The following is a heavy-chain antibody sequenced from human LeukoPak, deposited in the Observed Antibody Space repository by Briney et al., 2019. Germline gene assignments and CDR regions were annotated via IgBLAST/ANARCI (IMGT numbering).Heavy chain of an antibody. D-gene: IGHD3-10*01. CDR2: ISTSSSYI. CDR1: GFTLSRYS. Sequence: GGSLRLSCAASGFTLSRYSMNWVRQAPGKGLEWVSFISTSSSYIYYTDSVKGRFTISRDSAKNSLYLQMNSLRAEDTAVYYCAREKRYYYGSGSPYMDVWGKGTTVTISS. CDR3: AREKRYYYGSGSPYMDV. J-gene: IGHJ6*03. V-gene: IGHV3-21*01.